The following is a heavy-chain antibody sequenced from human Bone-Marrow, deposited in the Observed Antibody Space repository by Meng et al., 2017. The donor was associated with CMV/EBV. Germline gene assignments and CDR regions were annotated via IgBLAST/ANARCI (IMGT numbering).Heavy chain of an antibody. CDR3: ARLCPQNYDFWCGYPFGEYYFDY. Sequence: SEILSLTCTVSGGSIRSSSYYWGWNRQPPGKGLGWIGSIYYSGSTYYNPSLKSRVTISVDTSKNQFSLKLSSVTAADTAVYYCARLCPQNYDFWCGYPFGEYYFDYWGQGTLVTVSS. V-gene: IGHV4-39*01. J-gene: IGHJ4*02. CDR1: GGSIRSSSYY. D-gene: IGHD3-3*01. CDR2: IYYSGST.